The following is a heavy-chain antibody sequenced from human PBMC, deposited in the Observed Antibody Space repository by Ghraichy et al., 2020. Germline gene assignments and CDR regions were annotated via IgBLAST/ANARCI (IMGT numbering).Heavy chain of an antibody. CDR2: ISYDGSNK. V-gene: IGHV3-30*18. D-gene: IGHD6-13*01. CDR3: AKGLIAAAGTATFDY. Sequence: GESLNISCAASGFTFSSYGMHWVRQAPGKGLEWVAVISYDGSNKYYADSVKGRFTISRDNSKNTLYLQMNSLRAEDTAVYYCAKGLIAAAGTATFDYWGQGTLVTVSS. CDR1: GFTFSSYG. J-gene: IGHJ4*02.